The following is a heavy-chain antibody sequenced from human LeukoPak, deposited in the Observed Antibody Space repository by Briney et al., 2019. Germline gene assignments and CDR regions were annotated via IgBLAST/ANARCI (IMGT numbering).Heavy chain of an antibody. CDR3: ARAIGELVRNYFDY. J-gene: IGHJ4*02. CDR2: IYYSGST. V-gene: IGHV4-30-4*01. CDR1: GGSISSGDYY. Sequence: SQTLSLTCTVSGGSISSGDYYWSWIRQPPGKGLEWIGYIYYSGSTYYNPSLKSRVTISVDTSKNQFSLKLSSVTAADTAAYYCARAIGELVRNYFDYWGQGTLVTVSS. D-gene: IGHD3-10*01.